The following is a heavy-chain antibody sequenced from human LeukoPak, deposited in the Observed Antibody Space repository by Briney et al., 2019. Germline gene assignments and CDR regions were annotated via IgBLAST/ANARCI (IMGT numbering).Heavy chain of an antibody. Sequence: ASVKVSCKASGYTFTSYDINWVRQATGQGLEWMGWMNPNSGNTGYAQKFQGRVTMTRNTSISTAYMELSSLRSEDTAAYYCARSPLLLRFDDWFDPWGQGTLVTVSS. D-gene: IGHD3-10*01. CDR1: GYTFTSYD. J-gene: IGHJ5*02. CDR3: ARSPLLLRFDDWFDP. CDR2: MNPNSGNT. V-gene: IGHV1-8*01.